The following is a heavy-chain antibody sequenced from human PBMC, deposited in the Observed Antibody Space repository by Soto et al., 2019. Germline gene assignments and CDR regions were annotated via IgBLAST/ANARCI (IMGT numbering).Heavy chain of an antibody. CDR3: ARGLYLDTSGYYSPCFDY. D-gene: IGHD3-22*01. V-gene: IGHV3-23*01. CDR1: GFTFSSHA. J-gene: IGHJ4*02. Sequence: GGSLRLSCAASGFTFSSHAMSWVRQAPGKGLEWVSGVSGSGGMAYYADSVKGRFTISRDNSKKRMYLQMNSLRAEDTAVYYCARGLYLDTSGYYSPCFDYWGQGNLVTVSS. CDR2: VSGSGGMA.